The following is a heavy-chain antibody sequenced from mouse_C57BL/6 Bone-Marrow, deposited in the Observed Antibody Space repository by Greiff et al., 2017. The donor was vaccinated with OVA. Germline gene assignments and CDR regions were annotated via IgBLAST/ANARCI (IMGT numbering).Heavy chain of an antibody. V-gene: IGHV1-81*01. CDR3: ARAGDPLAMDY. CDR1: GYTFTSYG. J-gene: IGHJ4*01. CDR2: IYPRSGNT. Sequence: QVQLQQSGAELARPGASVKLSCKASGYTFTSYGISWVKQRTGQGLEWIGEIYPRSGNTYYNEKFKGKATLTVDKSSSTAYMELRSLTSEDTAVYYCARAGDPLAMDYWGQGTSVTVSS.